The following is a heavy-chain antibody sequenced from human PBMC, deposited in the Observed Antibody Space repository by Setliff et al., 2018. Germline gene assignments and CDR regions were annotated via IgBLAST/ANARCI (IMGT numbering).Heavy chain of an antibody. D-gene: IGHD2-15*01. CDR1: GDSISSRRNY. CDR3: ARMSGYQYIDV. Sequence: SETLSLTCTVSGDSISSRRNYWGWFRQPAGKELEWIGQIYTSWSTNYNPSLKSRVTISLDTSKNQFSLSLTSVTAEDTAVYYCARMSGYQYIDVWDKGTTVTVSS. J-gene: IGHJ6*03. CDR2: IYTSWST. V-gene: IGHV4-61*09.